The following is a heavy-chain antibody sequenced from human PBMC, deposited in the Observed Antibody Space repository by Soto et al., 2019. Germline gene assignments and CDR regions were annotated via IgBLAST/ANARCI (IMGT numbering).Heavy chain of an antibody. CDR2: IGTAGDT. J-gene: IGHJ4*02. CDR3: ARGRSGRANYYGSGSYYNPNPVDY. CDR1: GFTFSSYA. D-gene: IGHD3-10*01. V-gene: IGHV3-13*01. Sequence: GGSLRLSCAASGFTFSSYAMHWVRQATGKCLEWVSAIGTAGDTYYPGSVKGRFTISRENAKNSLYLQTNSLRAGDTAVYYCARGRSGRANYYGSGSYYNPNPVDYWGQGXLVTVSS.